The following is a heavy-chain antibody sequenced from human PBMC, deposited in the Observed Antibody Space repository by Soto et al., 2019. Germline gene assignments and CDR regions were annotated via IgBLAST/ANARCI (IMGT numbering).Heavy chain of an antibody. CDR2: ISTYSGDT. D-gene: IGHD5-12*01. CDR1: GYTFFTYD. CDR3: ARHHGPTTSENWCDP. J-gene: IGHJ5*02. V-gene: IGHV1-18*01. Sequence: QVHLVQSGVEVKTPGASVKVSCQASGYTFFTYDISWVRQPPGQGLEWMGWISTYSGDTKYAQKFQGRVTMTTDTSTTTAYRELRSLRSDDTAVYYCARHHGPTTSENWCDPWGQGTLVTVSS.